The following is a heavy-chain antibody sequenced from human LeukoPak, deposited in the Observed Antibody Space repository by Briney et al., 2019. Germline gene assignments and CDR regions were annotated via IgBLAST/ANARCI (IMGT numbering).Heavy chain of an antibody. D-gene: IGHD2-2*01. Sequence: SETLSLTCTVSGGSISSSSYYWGWIRQPPGKGLEWIGSIYYSGSTYYNPSLKSRVTISVDTSKNQFSLKLSSVTAADTAVYYCATQYCSSTSCHFDYWGQGTLVTVSS. CDR1: GGSISSSSYY. J-gene: IGHJ4*02. V-gene: IGHV4-39*07. CDR3: ATQYCSSTSCHFDY. CDR2: IYYSGST.